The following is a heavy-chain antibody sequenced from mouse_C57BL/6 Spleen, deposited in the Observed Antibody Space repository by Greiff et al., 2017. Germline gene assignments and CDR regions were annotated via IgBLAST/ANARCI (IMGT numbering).Heavy chain of an antibody. Sequence: QVPLQQPGAELVMPGASVQLSCKASGYTFTSYWMHWVKQRPGQGLEWIGEIDPSDIYTNYNQKVKGTSTLTVDKSSSTAYMQLSSRTSEDSAVYYCARGGYDGGFAYWGQGTLVTVSA. CDR2: IDPSDIYT. CDR3: ARGGYDGGFAY. J-gene: IGHJ3*01. CDR1: GYTFTSYW. D-gene: IGHD2-3*01. V-gene: IGHV1-69*01.